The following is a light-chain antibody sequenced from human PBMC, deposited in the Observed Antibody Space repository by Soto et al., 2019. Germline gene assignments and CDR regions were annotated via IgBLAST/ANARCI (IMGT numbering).Light chain of an antibody. CDR1: QSISTY. CDR2: DAS. CDR3: QQCYMGWT. J-gene: IGKJ1*01. Sequence: DIQMTQSPSSLSASVGDRVTITCRASQSISTYLHWYQQKPGTAPKLLIYDASTLESGVPSRFSGTGSGTEFTFSITSLQPEDFGTYYCQQCYMGWTFGQGTKVDIK. V-gene: IGKV1-39*01.